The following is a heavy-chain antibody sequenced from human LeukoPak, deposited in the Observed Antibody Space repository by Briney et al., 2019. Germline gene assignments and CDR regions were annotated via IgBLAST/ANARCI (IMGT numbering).Heavy chain of an antibody. CDR1: GFTFNRNV. CDR3: AKAYSSSWYYFDY. V-gene: IGHV3-23*01. D-gene: IGHD6-13*01. Sequence: PGGSLRLSCAASGFTFNRNVMSWVRQAPGKGLEWVSGISGSGGSTYYADSVKGRFTISRDNSKNTLYLQMNSLRAEDTAVYYCAKAYSSSWYYFDYWGQGTLVTVSS. J-gene: IGHJ4*02. CDR2: ISGSGGST.